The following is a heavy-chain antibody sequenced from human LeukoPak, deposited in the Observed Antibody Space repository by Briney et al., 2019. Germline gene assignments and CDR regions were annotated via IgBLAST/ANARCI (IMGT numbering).Heavy chain of an antibody. D-gene: IGHD3-22*01. Sequence: ASVKVSCKASGYTFIGYYMHWVRQARGQGLEWMGWINPNSGGTNYAQKFQGRVTMTRDTSISTAYMELSRLRSDDTAVYYCASRRDSSNYPRDAFDIWGQGTLVTVSS. CDR3: ASRRDSSNYPRDAFDI. J-gene: IGHJ3*02. CDR2: INPNSGGT. CDR1: GYTFIGYY. V-gene: IGHV1-2*02.